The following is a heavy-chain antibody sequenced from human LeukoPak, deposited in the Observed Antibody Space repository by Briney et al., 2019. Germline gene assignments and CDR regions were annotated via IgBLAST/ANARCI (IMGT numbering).Heavy chain of an antibody. D-gene: IGHD3-3*01. Sequence: GGSLRLSCAASGFTFSSYAMHWVRQAPGKGLEWVAVISYDGSNKYYADSVKGRFTISRDNSKNTLYLQMNSLRAEDTAVYYCARRGPNYDFWSYGMDVWGQGTTVTVSS. CDR1: GFTFSSYA. CDR3: ARRGPNYDFWSYGMDV. J-gene: IGHJ6*02. CDR2: ISYDGSNK. V-gene: IGHV3-30-3*01.